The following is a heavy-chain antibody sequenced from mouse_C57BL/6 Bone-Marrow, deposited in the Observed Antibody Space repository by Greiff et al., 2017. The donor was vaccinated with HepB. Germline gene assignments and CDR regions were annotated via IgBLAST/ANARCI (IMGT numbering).Heavy chain of an antibody. J-gene: IGHJ3*01. CDR1: GFSLTSYG. Sequence: QVQLKQSGPGLVQPSQSLSITCTVSGFSLTSYGVHWVRQSPGKGLEWLGVIWSGGGTDYNAAFISRLSISKDNSKSQVFFKMNSLQADDTAIYYCASYYDYDEGFAYWGQGTLVTVSA. D-gene: IGHD2-4*01. V-gene: IGHV2-2*01. CDR3: ASYYDYDEGFAY. CDR2: IWSGGGT.